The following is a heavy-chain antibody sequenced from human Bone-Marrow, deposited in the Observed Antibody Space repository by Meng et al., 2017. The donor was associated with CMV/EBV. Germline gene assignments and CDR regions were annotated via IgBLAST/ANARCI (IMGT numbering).Heavy chain of an antibody. CDR3: ARAGYSSGWWGLDV. Sequence: GESLKISCAASGFTFSSYEMNWVRQAPGKGLEWVSYISSSGSTIYYADSVKGRFTISRDNAKNSLYLQMNSLRAEDTAVYYCARAGYSSGWWGLDVWGQGTTVTFSS. J-gene: IGHJ6*02. V-gene: IGHV3-48*03. D-gene: IGHD6-19*01. CDR2: ISSSGSTI. CDR1: GFTFSSYE.